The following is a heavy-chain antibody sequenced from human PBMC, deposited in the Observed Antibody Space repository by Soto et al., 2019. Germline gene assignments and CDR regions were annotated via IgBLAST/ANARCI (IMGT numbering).Heavy chain of an antibody. J-gene: IGHJ4*02. CDR1: GCTISSYA. CDR2: IIPSGGRT. D-gene: IGHD3-22*01. CDR3: AREPPPDDSSGYFDY. V-gene: IGHV1-46*01. Sequence: ASVKVYCKASGCTISSYAISWVRQAPGQGLEWMGVIIPSGGRTNYAQKFQGRVTMTRDTSTSTVYMELSSLRSEDTAVYYCAREPPPDDSSGYFDYWGQGTLVTVSS.